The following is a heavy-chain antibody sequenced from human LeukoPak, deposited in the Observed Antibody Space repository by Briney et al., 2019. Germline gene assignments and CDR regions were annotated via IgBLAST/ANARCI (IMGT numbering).Heavy chain of an antibody. D-gene: IGHD3-10*01. V-gene: IGHV4-4*02. CDR1: GGSISSNTW. CDR3: ARHQRGSGGYYSLGPPLNWFDP. J-gene: IGHJ5*02. Sequence: PSETLSLTCTVSGGSISSNTWWSWVRQPPGKGLEWIGEIYHSGSTNYNPSLRSRVTISVDTSKNQFSLKLSSVTAADTAVYYCARHQRGSGGYYSLGPPLNWFDPWGQGTLVTVSS. CDR2: IYHSGST.